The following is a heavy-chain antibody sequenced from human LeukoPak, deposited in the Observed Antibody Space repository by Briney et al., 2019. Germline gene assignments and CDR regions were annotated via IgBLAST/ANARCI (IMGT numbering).Heavy chain of an antibody. J-gene: IGHJ6*03. CDR1: GGSVTDYY. D-gene: IGHD5-18*01. V-gene: IGHV4-59*02. Sequence: PSETLSLTCTVSGGSVTDYYWSWIRQSPGKGLEWIGYIYYTGTSYNPSLKSRVTISADTSKNQFSLKLISVTAADTAVYYCARTVESGYTYGYYYYYYMDVWGKGTTVTISS. CDR2: IYYTGT. CDR3: ARTVESGYTYGYYYYYYMDV.